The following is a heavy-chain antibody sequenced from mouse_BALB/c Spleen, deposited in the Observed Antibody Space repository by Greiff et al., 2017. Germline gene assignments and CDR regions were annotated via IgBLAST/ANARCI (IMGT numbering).Heavy chain of an antibody. V-gene: IGHV5-6-5*01. CDR2: ISSGGST. CDR3: ARGVTTVVVDY. CDR1: GFTFSSYA. Sequence: EVKLVESGGGLVKPGGSLKLSCAASGFTFSSYAMSWVRQTPEKRLEWVASISSGGSTYYPDSVKGRFTISRDNARNILYLQMSSLRSEDTAMYYCARGVTTVVVDYWGQGTTLTVSS. J-gene: IGHJ2*01. D-gene: IGHD1-1*01.